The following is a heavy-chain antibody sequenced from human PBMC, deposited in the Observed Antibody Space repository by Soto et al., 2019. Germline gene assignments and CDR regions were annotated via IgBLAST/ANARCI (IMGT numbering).Heavy chain of an antibody. D-gene: IGHD3-3*01. CDR3: ARAPFGPNIYFAY. CDR1: SGSISSGDYY. Sequence: SETLSLTCTVSSGSISSGDYYWTWIRQPPGKGLEWIGYIHYSGIIYYNPPLKSRVTISVDTSKNRFSLRLSSVTAADTAVYYCARAPFGPNIYFAYWGQGTLVTVSS. V-gene: IGHV4-30-4*01. J-gene: IGHJ4*02. CDR2: IHYSGII.